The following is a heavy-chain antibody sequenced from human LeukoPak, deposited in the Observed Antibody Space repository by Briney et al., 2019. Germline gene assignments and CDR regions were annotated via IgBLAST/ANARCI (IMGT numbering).Heavy chain of an antibody. CDR3: ARETRHYDFWSGYLCAFDI. D-gene: IGHD3-3*01. V-gene: IGHV4-34*01. CDR2: INHSGST. Sequence: PSETLSLTCAVYGGSFSGYYWSWIRQPPGKGLEWIGEINHSGSTNYNPSLKSRVTISVDTSKNQFSLKLSSVTAADPAVYYCARETRHYDFWSGYLCAFDIWGQGTMVTVSS. J-gene: IGHJ3*02. CDR1: GGSFSGYY.